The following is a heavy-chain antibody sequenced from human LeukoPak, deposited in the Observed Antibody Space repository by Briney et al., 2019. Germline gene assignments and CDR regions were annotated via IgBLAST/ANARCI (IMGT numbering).Heavy chain of an antibody. J-gene: IGHJ4*02. Sequence: GGSLRLSCAASGFTVSSNYMSWVRQAPGKGLEWVSVIYSGGSTYYADSVKGRFTISRDNSKNTLYLQMNSLRAEDTAVYYCARSRSGWYRYYFDYWGQGTLVTVSS. CDR2: IYSGGST. D-gene: IGHD6-19*01. V-gene: IGHV3-53*01. CDR3: ARSRSGWYRYYFDY. CDR1: GFTVSSNY.